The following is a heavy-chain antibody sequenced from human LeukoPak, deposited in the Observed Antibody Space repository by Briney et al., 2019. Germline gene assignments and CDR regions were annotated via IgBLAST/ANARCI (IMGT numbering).Heavy chain of an antibody. J-gene: IGHJ4*02. V-gene: IGHV3-23*01. Sequence: PGGSLRLSCAASGFTFSSYAMSWVRQAPGKGLEWVSGISASGGSTNYAASVKGRFTISRDNSKDTLHLQMNSLRAEDTAVYHCAKEDSVRRESDYWGQGTLVTVSS. CDR2: ISASGGST. CDR3: AKEDSVRRESDY. CDR1: GFTFSSYA.